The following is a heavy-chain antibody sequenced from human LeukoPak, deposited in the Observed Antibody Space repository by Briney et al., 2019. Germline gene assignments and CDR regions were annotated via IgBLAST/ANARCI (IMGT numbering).Heavy chain of an antibody. Sequence: GGSLRLSCTVSGFNFNAAWMSWVRLAPGKGLEWVSVIYSGGSTYYADSVKGRFIISRDNSKNTLYLQMNSLRAEDTAVYYCAKFPHKYYDSSGYQEHWGQGTLVTVSS. CDR2: IYSGGST. D-gene: IGHD3-22*01. V-gene: IGHV3-53*01. J-gene: IGHJ1*01. CDR1: GFNFNAAW. CDR3: AKFPHKYYDSSGYQEH.